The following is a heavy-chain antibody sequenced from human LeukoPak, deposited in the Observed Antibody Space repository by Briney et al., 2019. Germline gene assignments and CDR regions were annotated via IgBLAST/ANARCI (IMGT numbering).Heavy chain of an antibody. CDR2: IEQNGGER. D-gene: IGHD1-1*01. CDR1: GFTFSSYW. J-gene: IGHJ4*02. V-gene: IGHV3-7*01. CDR3: ARVKQRPGRRGTTRGVEEY. Sequence: PGVSHRLSCVASGFTFSSYWMTWVRQAPGKGLEWVANIEQNGGERYYVDSVKGRFTISRDNAKNSLYLEMNSLRADDTAVYYCARVKQRPGRRGTTRGVEEYWGQGTLVTVSS.